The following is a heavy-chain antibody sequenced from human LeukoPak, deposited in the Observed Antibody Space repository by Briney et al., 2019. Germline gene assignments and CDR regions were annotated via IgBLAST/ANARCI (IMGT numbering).Heavy chain of an antibody. J-gene: IGHJ4*02. CDR2: ISSSSSYI. CDR1: GFTFSSYS. V-gene: IGHV3-21*01. Sequence: GGSLRLSCAASGFTFSSYSMNGVRQAPGKGLEWVSSISSSSSYIYYADSVKGRFTISRDNDKNSLYLQMHSLRAEDTAVYYCARAKPPRWTPFSDYWGQGTLVTVSS. CDR3: ARAKPPRWTPFSDY. D-gene: IGHD2/OR15-2a*01.